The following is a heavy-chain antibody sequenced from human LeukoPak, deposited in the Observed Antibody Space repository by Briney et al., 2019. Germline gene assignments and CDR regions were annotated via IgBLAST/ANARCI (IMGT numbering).Heavy chain of an antibody. CDR3: ARAPTPAPYSSGWYRGNWFDP. D-gene: IGHD6-19*01. V-gene: IGHV1-3*01. CDR2: INAGNGNT. Sequence: ASVKVSCKASGYTFTSYAMHWVRQAPGQRLEWMGWINAGNGNTKYSQKFQGRVTITRDTSASTAYMELSSLRSEDTAVYYCARAPTPAPYSSGWYRGNWFDPWDQGTLVTVSS. J-gene: IGHJ5*02. CDR1: GYTFTSYA.